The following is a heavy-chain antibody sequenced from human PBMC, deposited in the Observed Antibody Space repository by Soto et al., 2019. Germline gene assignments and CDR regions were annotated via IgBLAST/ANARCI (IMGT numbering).Heavy chain of an antibody. CDR1: CGTFSSYA. Sequence: VKVFCKGSCGTFSSYAISWGGQGPGQGLEWVGGIIPIFGTANYAQKFQGRVTITADESTSTAYMELSSLRSEDTAVYYCARTSDILTGYYAVEFYYYYGMDVWGQGTTVTVSS. V-gene: IGHV1-69*13. D-gene: IGHD3-9*01. J-gene: IGHJ6*02. CDR3: ARTSDILTGYYAVEFYYYYGMDV. CDR2: IIPIFGTA.